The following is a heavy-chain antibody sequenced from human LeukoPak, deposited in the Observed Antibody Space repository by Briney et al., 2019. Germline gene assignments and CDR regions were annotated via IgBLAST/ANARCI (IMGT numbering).Heavy chain of an antibody. CDR3: ARASGPFDY. J-gene: IGHJ4*02. CDR2: IWNDGSNK. CDR1: AFTFSDYP. V-gene: IGHV3-33*08. Sequence: GGSLRLSCAASAFTFSDYPMHWVRQAPGKGLEWVAVIWNDGSNKYYADSVKGRFTISRDNSKNTLYLQMNSLRAEDTAVYSCARASGPFDYWGQGTLVTVSS. D-gene: IGHD3-10*01.